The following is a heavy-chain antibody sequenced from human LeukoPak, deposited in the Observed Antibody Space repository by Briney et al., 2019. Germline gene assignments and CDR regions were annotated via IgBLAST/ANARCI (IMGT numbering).Heavy chain of an antibody. Sequence: PSETVSLTCTASGGSISSSSYYWGWIRQPPGKGLEWIGSIYYSGSTYYNPSLKSRVTISVDTSKNQFSLKLSSVTAADTAVYYCASEMATITIWASGLFDYWGQGTLVTVSS. D-gene: IGHD5-24*01. V-gene: IGHV4-39*01. J-gene: IGHJ4*02. CDR1: GGSISSSSYY. CDR3: ASEMATITIWASGLFDY. CDR2: IYYSGST.